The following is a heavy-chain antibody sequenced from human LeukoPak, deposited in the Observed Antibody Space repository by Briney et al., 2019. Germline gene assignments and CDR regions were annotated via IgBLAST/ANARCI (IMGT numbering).Heavy chain of an antibody. CDR3: ARTRNYVSGIYYFFDY. V-gene: IGHV1-8*01. Sequence: GASVKVSCKASGYTFTSYDINWVRQATGQGLEWMGWMNPNSGNTGYAQKFQGRVTMTRNTSISTAYMELSSLRSEDTAVYYCARTRNYVSGIYYFFDYGGQGPLVTVSS. CDR1: GYTFTSYD. CDR2: MNPNSGNT. D-gene: IGHD3-10*01. J-gene: IGHJ4*02.